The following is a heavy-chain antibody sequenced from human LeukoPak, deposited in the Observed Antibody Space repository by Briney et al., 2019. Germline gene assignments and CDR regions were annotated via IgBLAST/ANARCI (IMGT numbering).Heavy chain of an antibody. Sequence: TLSLTCTLSGRSISRGSYYWTWLRQPGGKGPEWIGRIYTSQSTHYHPSLKSRVTISVDTSKNQLSLKLRSVTAADTDVYYCARGVWSGYYMVLHYYYMDVWGKGTTVTVSS. D-gene: IGHD3-3*01. CDR1: GRSISRGSYY. V-gene: IGHV4-61*02. CDR3: ARGVWSGYYMVLHYYYMDV. J-gene: IGHJ6*03. CDR2: IYTSQST.